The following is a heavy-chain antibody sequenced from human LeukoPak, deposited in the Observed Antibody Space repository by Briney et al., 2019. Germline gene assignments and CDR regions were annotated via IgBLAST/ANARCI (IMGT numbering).Heavy chain of an antibody. CDR3: ARLGWELLRAFDI. V-gene: IGHV5-51*01. Sequence: GESLKISCKGSGYSFTSYWIGWARQMPGKGLEWMGIIYPGDSDTRYSPSFQGQVTISADKSISTAYLQWSSLKASDTAMYYCARLGWELLRAFDIWGQGTMVTVSS. J-gene: IGHJ3*02. D-gene: IGHD1-26*01. CDR1: GYSFTSYW. CDR2: IYPGDSDT.